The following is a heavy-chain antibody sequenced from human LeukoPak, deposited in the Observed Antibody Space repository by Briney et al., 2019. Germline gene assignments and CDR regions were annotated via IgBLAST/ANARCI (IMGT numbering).Heavy chain of an antibody. V-gene: IGHV3-23*01. CDR2: ISSSGGNT. CDR3: ARDKDFGFDY. Sequence: GGSPRLSCAASGFTFSSYAMTWVRQAPGKGLEWVSAISSSGGNTYFADSVKGRFTISRDDAKNSLYLQMNSLRDEDTAVYYCARDKDFGFDYWGQGTLVTVSS. D-gene: IGHD3-10*01. J-gene: IGHJ4*02. CDR1: GFTFSSYA.